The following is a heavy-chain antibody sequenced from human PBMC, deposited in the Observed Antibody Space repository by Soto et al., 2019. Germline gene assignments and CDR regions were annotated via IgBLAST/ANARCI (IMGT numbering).Heavy chain of an antibody. J-gene: IGHJ4*02. CDR1: HYVITSGYY. V-gene: IGHV4-38-2*01. Sequence: SETLSLTCVVSHYVITSGYYWGWIRQPPGKGLEWIGAVDHSGSTYYDPSLQGRVTISIDTSKNQFSLRLTSVTAADTALYYCARYFHTYSGPTLWGQGTLGTVSA. D-gene: IGHD5-12*01. CDR3: ARYFHTYSGPTL. CDR2: VDHSGST.